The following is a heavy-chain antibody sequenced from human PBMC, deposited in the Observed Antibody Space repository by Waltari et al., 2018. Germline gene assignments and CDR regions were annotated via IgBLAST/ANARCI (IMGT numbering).Heavy chain of an antibody. CDR3: ARDLGITMIWGSPTFDP. D-gene: IGHD3-22*01. CDR1: GFTFSSYS. V-gene: IGHV3-21*01. J-gene: IGHJ5*02. Sequence: EVQLVESGGGLVKPGGSLRLSCAASGFTFSSYSMNWVRQAPGKGLEWVSSISSSSSYIYYADSVKGRFTISRDNAKNSLYLQMNSLRAEDTAVYYCARDLGITMIWGSPTFDPWGQGTLVTVSS. CDR2: ISSSSSYI.